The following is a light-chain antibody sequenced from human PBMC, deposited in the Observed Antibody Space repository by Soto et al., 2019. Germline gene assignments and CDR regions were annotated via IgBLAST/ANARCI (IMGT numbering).Light chain of an antibody. V-gene: IGKV3-20*01. CDR3: QQYDT. J-gene: IGKJ2*01. Sequence: EIVLTQSPATLSLSPGVRANLSCRASPTLNSRDLAWYQQRPGQAPRLLIYGASSRATDIPDRFSGSGSGTDFTLTISRLEPEDFAVYYCQQYDTFGQGTKLEIK. CDR1: PTLNSRD. CDR2: GAS.